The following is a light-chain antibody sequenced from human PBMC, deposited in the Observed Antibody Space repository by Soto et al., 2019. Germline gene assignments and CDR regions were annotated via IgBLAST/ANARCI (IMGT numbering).Light chain of an antibody. J-gene: IGLJ1*01. CDR2: RNT. CDR1: SSNIGSNT. CDR3: QSYDRSLSCSF. V-gene: IGLV1-40*01. Sequence: QSVVTQPPSASGTPGQRVTISCSGSSSNIGSNTVTWYQQLPGTVPKLLIYRNTYRPSGVPDRFSGSRSATSASLTITGLQAEDEADYYCQSYDRSLSCSFFGTGTKVTVL.